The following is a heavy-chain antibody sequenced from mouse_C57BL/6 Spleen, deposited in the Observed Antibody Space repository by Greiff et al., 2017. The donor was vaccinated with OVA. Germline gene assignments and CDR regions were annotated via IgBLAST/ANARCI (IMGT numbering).Heavy chain of an antibody. D-gene: IGHD2-13*01. V-gene: IGHV1-39*01. CDR2: IDPSDSYT. CDR3: ARWGLPYAMDY. CDR1: GYSFTDYN. Sequence: VQLQQSGPELVKPGASVKISCKASGYSFTDYNMNWVKQSNGKSLEWIGEIDPSDSYTNYNQKFKGKSTLTVDKSSSTAYMQLSSLTSEDSAVYYCARWGLPYAMDYWGQGTSVTVSS. J-gene: IGHJ4*01.